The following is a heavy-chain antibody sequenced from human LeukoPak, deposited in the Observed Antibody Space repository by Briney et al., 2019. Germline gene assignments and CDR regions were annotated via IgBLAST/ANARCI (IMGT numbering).Heavy chain of an antibody. D-gene: IGHD3-10*01. CDR2: ISADSATT. Sequence: GGSLRLSCAASGFNFGSYSMTWVRQAPGKGLEWVSVISADSATTFYADSVKGRFTISRDNAKNTVFLQMSSLRAEDTALYYCARRSASGNYPLDYWGQGTLVTVSS. CDR3: ARRSASGNYPLDY. CDR1: GFNFGSYS. V-gene: IGHV3-23*01. J-gene: IGHJ4*02.